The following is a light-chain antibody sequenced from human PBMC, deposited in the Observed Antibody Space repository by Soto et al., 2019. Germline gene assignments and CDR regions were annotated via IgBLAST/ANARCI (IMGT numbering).Light chain of an antibody. CDR2: DAS. V-gene: IGKV1-5*01. CDR3: QQYNSYSRT. J-gene: IGKJ1*01. Sequence: DIQMTQSPSTLSASVGDRVTITCRASPSISSWLAWYQQKPGKAPKLLIYDASSLESGVPSRFSGSGSWTEFTLTISSLQPDDFAAYYCQQYNSYSRTFGQGTKVEIK. CDR1: PSISSW.